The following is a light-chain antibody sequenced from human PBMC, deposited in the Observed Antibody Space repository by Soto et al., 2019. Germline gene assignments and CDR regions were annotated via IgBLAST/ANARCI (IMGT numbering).Light chain of an antibody. J-gene: IGLJ2*01. CDR1: TSNFGTKS. CDR3: ASWDDTLHSPL. CDR2: NSD. Sequence: QAVVTQPPSASGTPGQRVTISCSGATSNFGTKSVNWYQHLPGAPPRLLIYNSDQRPSGVPDRHSGSKSCTSASLAISGPQSADEGEYGCASWDDTLHSPLFGGGIKLTVL. V-gene: IGLV1-44*01.